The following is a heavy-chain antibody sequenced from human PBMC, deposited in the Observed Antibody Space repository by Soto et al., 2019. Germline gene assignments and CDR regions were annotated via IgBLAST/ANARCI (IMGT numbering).Heavy chain of an antibody. D-gene: IGHD3-10*01. V-gene: IGHV3-23*01. CDR1: GFTFSSYA. Sequence: GGSLRLSCAASGFTFSSYAMSWVRQAPGKGLEWVSAISGSGGSTYYADSVKGRFTISRDNSKNTLYLQMNSLRAEDTAVYYCAKGALGRGVMGWVWAVGMDVWGQGTTVTVSS. J-gene: IGHJ6*02. CDR2: ISGSGGST. CDR3: AKGALGRGVMGWVWAVGMDV.